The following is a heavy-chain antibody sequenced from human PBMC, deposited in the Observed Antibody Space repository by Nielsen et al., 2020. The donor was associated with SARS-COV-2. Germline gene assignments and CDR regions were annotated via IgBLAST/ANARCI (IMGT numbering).Heavy chain of an antibody. D-gene: IGHD3-10*01. CDR3: ARGSGMDY. V-gene: IGHV3-9*01. CDR2: ISWNSGSI. Sequence: GGSLRLSCAASGFTFDDYAMHWVRQVPGKGLEWVSGISWNSGSIGYADSVKGRFTISRDNAKNSLYLQMNSLRAEDTAVYYCARGSGMDYWGQGTLVTVSS. J-gene: IGHJ4*02. CDR1: GFTFDDYA.